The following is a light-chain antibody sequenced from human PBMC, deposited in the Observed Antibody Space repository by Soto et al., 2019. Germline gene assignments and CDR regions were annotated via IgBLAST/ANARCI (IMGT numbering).Light chain of an antibody. V-gene: IGLV2-14*01. CDR2: EVI. J-gene: IGLJ1*01. CDR1: SSDVGDYNY. CDR3: TSYTSSSANYV. Sequence: QSVLTQPASVSGSPGQSSTISCTGTSSDVGDYNYVSWYQHHPGKAPILMMAEVINRPSGVSNRFSGSKSGNTASLTISGLQAEYEADYDCTSYTSSSANYVFGTGTKVTVL.